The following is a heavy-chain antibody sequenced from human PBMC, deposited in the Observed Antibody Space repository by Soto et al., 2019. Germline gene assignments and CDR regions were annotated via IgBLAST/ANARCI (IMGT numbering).Heavy chain of an antibody. Sequence: SQTLSLTCAISGDSVSSNSAAWNWIRQSPSRGLEWLGRTYYRSKWYNDYAVSVKSRITINPDTSKNQFSLQLNSVTPEDTAVYYSEDAGDRRHAGFDIWGQGTMVTVSS. CDR3: EDAGDRRHAGFDI. J-gene: IGHJ3*02. CDR1: GDSVSSNSAA. D-gene: IGHD7-27*01. V-gene: IGHV6-1*01. CDR2: TYYRSKWYN.